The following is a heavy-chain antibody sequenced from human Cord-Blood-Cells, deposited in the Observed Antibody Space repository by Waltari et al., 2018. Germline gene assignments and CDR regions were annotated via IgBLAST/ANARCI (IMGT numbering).Heavy chain of an antibody. CDR1: GGSFSGYY. Sequence: VQLQQWGAGLLKPSETLPLTCAVYGGSFSGYYWSWIRQPPGKGLEWIGEINHSGSTNYNPSLKSRVTISVDTSKNQFSLKLSSVTAADTAVYYCARVCSSSGGTDYWGQGTLVTVSS. V-gene: IGHV4-34*01. CDR3: ARVCSSSGGTDY. D-gene: IGHD6-6*01. J-gene: IGHJ4*02. CDR2: INHSGST.